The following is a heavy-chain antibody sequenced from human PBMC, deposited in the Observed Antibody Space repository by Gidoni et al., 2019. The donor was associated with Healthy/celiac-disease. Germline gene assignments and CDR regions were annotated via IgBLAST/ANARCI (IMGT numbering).Heavy chain of an antibody. Sequence: EVQLVASGGGLVKPGGSLRLSCAASGFPFSSYSMNWVRQAPGKGLECVSSISSSSSYIYYADSVKGRFTISRDNAKNSLYLQMNSLRAEDTAVYYCARDEVAAAGNYYYYGMDVWGQGTTVTVSS. CDR2: ISSSSSYI. CDR1: GFPFSSYS. D-gene: IGHD6-13*01. V-gene: IGHV3-21*01. J-gene: IGHJ6*02. CDR3: ARDEVAAAGNYYYYGMDV.